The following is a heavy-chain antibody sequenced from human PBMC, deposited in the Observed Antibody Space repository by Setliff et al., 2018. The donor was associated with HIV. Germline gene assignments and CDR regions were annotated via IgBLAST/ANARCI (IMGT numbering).Heavy chain of an antibody. CDR1: GGSISNYY. CDR2: IYYSGGT. V-gene: IGHV4-59*01. J-gene: IGHJ6*02. Sequence: SETLSLTCTVSGGSISNYYWSWIRQPPGKTLEWIGYIYYSGGTTYNPSLKSRVTISVDTSKNQFSLKLTSVTAADTAVYFCARPVSKNFYGMDVWGLGATVTVSS. CDR3: ARPVSKNFYGMDV.